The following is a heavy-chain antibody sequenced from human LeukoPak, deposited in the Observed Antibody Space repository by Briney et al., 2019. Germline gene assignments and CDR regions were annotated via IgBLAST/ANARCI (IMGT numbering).Heavy chain of an antibody. CDR2: IIPIFGTA. V-gene: IGHV1-69*06. CDR1: RGTFSSYA. CDR3: ARVVVPAANHFYYYGMDV. J-gene: IGHJ6*04. Sequence: SVTVSCKASRGTFSSYAISWVRQAPGQGLEWMGGIIPIFGTANYAQKFQGRVTITADKSTSTAYMELSSLRSEDTAVYYCARVVVPAANHFYYYGMDVWGKGTTVTVSS. D-gene: IGHD2-2*01.